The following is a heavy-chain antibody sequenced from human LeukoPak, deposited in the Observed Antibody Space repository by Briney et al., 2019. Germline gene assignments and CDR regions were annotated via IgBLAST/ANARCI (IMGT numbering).Heavy chain of an antibody. J-gene: IGHJ4*02. V-gene: IGHV4-34*01. CDR1: GGSFSGYY. D-gene: IGHD4-23*01. CDR2: INHSGST. Sequence: SETLSLTCAVYGGSFSGYYWSWIRQPPGKGLEWIGEINHSGSTNYNPSLKSRVTISVDTSKNQFSLKLSSVTAADTAVYYCARDVYGGNSPLDYWGQGTLVTVSA. CDR3: ARDVYGGNSPLDY.